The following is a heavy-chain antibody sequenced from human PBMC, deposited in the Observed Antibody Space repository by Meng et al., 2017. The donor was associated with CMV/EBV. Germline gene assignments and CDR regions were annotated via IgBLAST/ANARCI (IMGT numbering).Heavy chain of an antibody. CDR2: IIPIIGRA. CDR1: GGTFSSYT. Sequence: SVQVSCKASGGTFSSYTISWVRQAPGQGLEWMGRIIPIIGRANYAQKFQGRVTITADKSTSTAYMELSSLRSEDTAVYYCARDPRYCSSTSCSDFQHWGQGTLVTVSS. V-gene: IGHV1-69*08. J-gene: IGHJ1*01. CDR3: ARDPRYCSSTSCSDFQH. D-gene: IGHD2-2*01.